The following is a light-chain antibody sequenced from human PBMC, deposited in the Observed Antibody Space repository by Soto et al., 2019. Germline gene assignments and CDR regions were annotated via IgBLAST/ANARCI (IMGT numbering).Light chain of an antibody. V-gene: IGLV2-14*03. J-gene: IGLJ2*01. CDR3: SSYAGSTIL. CDR1: SSDLGGYNH. CDR2: DVT. Sequence: QSALTQPASVSGSPGQSITISCTGTSSDLGGYNHVSWYQQHPGKAPKLMIYDVTNRPSGVSNRFSSSKSGTTPSLTISGLQAEDEAEYYCSSYAGSTILFGGGTKVTVL.